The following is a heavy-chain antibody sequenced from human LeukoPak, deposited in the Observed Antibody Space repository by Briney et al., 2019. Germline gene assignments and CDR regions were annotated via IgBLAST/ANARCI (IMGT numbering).Heavy chain of an antibody. Sequence: IPSETLSLTCAVYGGSFSGYYWSWIRQPPGKGLEWIWEINHSGSTNYNPSLKSRVTISVDTSKNPFSLKLSSVTAADTAVYYCARGLYSSGWSKASDAFDIWGQGTMVTVSS. CDR3: ARGLYSSGWSKASDAFDI. CDR1: GGSFSGYY. D-gene: IGHD6-19*01. J-gene: IGHJ3*02. V-gene: IGHV4-34*01. CDR2: INHSGST.